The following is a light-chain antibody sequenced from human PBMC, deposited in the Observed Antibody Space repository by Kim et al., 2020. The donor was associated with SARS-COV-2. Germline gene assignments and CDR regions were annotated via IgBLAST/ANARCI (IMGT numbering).Light chain of an antibody. J-gene: IGKJ2*01. V-gene: IGKV3-15*01. CDR2: GAS. Sequence: EIVMTQSPATLSVSPGERVTLSCRASQSISSKLAWYQQKPGQAPRLLIYGASSRATGIPARFSGSGSGTEFTLTISSLRSEDFAVYYCQQYSFWYTFGQGTKLEI. CDR3: QQYSFWYT. CDR1: QSISSK.